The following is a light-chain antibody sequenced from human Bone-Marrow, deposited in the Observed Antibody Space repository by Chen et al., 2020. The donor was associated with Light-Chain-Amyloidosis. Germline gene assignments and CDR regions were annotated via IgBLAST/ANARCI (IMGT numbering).Light chain of an antibody. V-gene: IGKV3-20*01. CDR1: QTRSSNY. CDR2: GSS. Sequence: EIVLTQSPGTLSLSPGEGANLSCRASQTRSSNYLTWYQQKFGQAPRLLIYGSSSRATGIPDRFTGSGSGTDFTLSINRLEPEDFAMYYCQQYGTSPLAFGGGTKVESK. CDR3: QQYGTSPLA. J-gene: IGKJ4*01.